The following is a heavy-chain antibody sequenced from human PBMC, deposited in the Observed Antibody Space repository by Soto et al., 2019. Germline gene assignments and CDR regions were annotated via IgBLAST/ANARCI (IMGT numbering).Heavy chain of an antibody. CDR1: GYTFTNYG. CDR2: ISPYSGNT. Sequence: ASVKVSCEASGYTFTNYGISWVRQAPGQGLEWMGWISPYSGNTNYAQKFQGRVTMTTDTSTTTAYMDLRSLRSDDTAVYYCVRMRELLHFDCWGQGTLVTVSS. V-gene: IGHV1-18*01. D-gene: IGHD1-26*01. CDR3: VRMRELLHFDC. J-gene: IGHJ4*02.